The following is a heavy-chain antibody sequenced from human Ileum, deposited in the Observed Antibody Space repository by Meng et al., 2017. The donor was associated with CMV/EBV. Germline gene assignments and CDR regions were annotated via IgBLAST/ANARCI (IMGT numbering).Heavy chain of an antibody. V-gene: IGHV4-4*07. CDR2: FYSSDTY. CDR3: ARGPGASTREGFDY. Sequence: VQLQGSGPGLVKPSETQSLTCTVSGGSVNNYYWSWIRQSAGKGLEWIGRFYSSDTYNYHPSLDSRVTMSLDTSKNQFSLNLRSVTAADTATYYCARGPGASTREGFDYWGLGTLVTVSS. D-gene: IGHD1-26*01. J-gene: IGHJ4*02. CDR1: GGSVNNYY.